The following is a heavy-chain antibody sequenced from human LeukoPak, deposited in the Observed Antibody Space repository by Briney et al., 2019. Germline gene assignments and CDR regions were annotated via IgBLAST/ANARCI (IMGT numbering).Heavy chain of an antibody. J-gene: IGHJ5*02. V-gene: IGHV4-59*01. Sequence: SETLSLTCTVPGGSISSYYWSWVRQPPGKGLGWIGYSYYSGSTNYKPSLKSRVTISVDTSRNRCFRKLTPWTAADTAVYSCATALPHRRLLATTMEQHWFDPWGQGTLVTVSS. CDR1: GGSISSYY. CDR3: ATALPHRRLLATTMEQHWFDP. D-gene: IGHD5-18*01. CDR2: SYYSGST.